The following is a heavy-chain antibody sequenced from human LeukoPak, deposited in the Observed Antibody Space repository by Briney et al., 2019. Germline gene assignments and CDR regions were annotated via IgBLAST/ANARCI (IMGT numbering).Heavy chain of an antibody. Sequence: SETLSLTCTVSGGSISSGNYYWSWIRQPPGKGLEWVGYIYHTGSSYYNPSLKSRVTISVDTSKNQFSLKMNSVTAADTAVYYCARAGRNWFDPWRQGTLVTVSS. CDR1: GGSISSGNYY. CDR2: IYHTGSS. V-gene: IGHV4-30-4*01. J-gene: IGHJ5*02. CDR3: ARAGRNWFDP. D-gene: IGHD6-19*01.